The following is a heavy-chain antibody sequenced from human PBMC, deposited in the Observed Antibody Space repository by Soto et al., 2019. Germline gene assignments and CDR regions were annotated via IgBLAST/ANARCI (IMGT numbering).Heavy chain of an antibody. CDR3: ARVAVVAVAGTWWFDP. CDR1: GFTFSSYW. V-gene: IGHV3-74*01. J-gene: IGHJ5*02. D-gene: IGHD6-19*01. Sequence: EVQLVEAGGGLVQPGGSLRLSCAASGFTFSSYWMHWVRQAPGKGLVWVSRINSDGSSTSYADSVKGRFTISRDNAKNTLYLQMNSLRADDTAVYYCARVAVVAVAGTWWFDPWGQGTLVTVSS. CDR2: INSDGSST.